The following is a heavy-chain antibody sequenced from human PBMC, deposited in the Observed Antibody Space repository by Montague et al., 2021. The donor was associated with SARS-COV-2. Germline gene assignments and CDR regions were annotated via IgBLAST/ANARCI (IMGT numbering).Heavy chain of an antibody. V-gene: IGHV4-61*02. CDR3: TIEGHVTTICSGCPRNWFDP. CDR1: GDSISRNNLY. J-gene: IGHJ5*02. CDR2: ISTTGSP. D-gene: IGHD2-2*01. Sequence: TLSLTCTHSGDSISRNNLYWTWIRQPAGKGLEWIGRISTTGSPEYNPSLKSRVTLSLDTSKNQFSLRLSSVTAADTAMYYCTIEGHVTTICSGCPRNWFDPWGQGTLVTVSS.